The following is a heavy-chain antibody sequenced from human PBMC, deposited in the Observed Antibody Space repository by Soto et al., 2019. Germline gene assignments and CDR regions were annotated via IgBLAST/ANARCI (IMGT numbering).Heavy chain of an antibody. CDR1: GYTFTCYG. J-gene: IGHJ5*02. V-gene: IGHV1-69*13. CDR2: IMPIFGTA. Sequence: SVKVSCKASGYTFTCYGISWVRQAPGQGLAWMGGIMPIFGTANYAQKFQGRVTITADESTRTAYMELSSLRSEDTAVDYCARVRVEQHLVGGWFDPWGQGTLVTVSS. CDR3: ARVRVEQHLVGGWFDP. D-gene: IGHD6-13*01.